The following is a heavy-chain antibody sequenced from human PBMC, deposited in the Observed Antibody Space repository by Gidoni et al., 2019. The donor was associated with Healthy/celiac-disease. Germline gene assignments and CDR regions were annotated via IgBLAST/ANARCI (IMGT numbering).Heavy chain of an antibody. V-gene: IGHV3-73*02. J-gene: IGHJ4*02. Sequence: EVQLVESGGGVVQPGGSLNLSCAASGCTLSGPAMHWVRQASGKGLEWVGRIRSKANSSATAYAASVKGRFTISRDDSKNTAYLQMNSLKTEDTAVYYCTRHGVWFGELLMPVDWGQGTLVTVSS. CDR1: GCTLSGPA. CDR2: IRSKANSSAT. CDR3: TRHGVWFGELLMPVD. D-gene: IGHD3-10*01.